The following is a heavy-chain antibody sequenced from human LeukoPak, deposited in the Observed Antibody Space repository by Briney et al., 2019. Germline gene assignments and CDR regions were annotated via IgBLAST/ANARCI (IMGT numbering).Heavy chain of an antibody. D-gene: IGHD1-26*01. V-gene: IGHV1-69*05. CDR3: ASIVVGATLDAFDI. Sequence: SSVKVSCKASGGTFSSYAISWVRQAPGQGLEWMGRIIPIFGTANYAQKFQGRVTITTDESTSTAYMELSSLRSEDTAVYYCASIVVGATLDAFDIWGQGTMVTVSS. CDR2: IIPIFGTA. CDR1: GGTFSSYA. J-gene: IGHJ3*02.